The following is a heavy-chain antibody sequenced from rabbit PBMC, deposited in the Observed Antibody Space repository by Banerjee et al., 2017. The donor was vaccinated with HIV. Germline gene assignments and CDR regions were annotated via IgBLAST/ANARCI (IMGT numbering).Heavy chain of an antibody. CDR2: IDPVFGST. J-gene: IGHJ4*01. CDR1: GFDFSSYG. V-gene: IGHV1S39*01. CDR3: ARLYDDYDDGYFNL. D-gene: IGHD2-1*01. Sequence: QEQLVESGGGLVQPGGSLKLSCKASGFDFSSYGVSWVRQAPGKGLEWIGYIDPVFGSTYYASWVNGRFTISKTSSTTVTLQMTSLTAADTATYFCARLYDDYDDGYFNLWGQGTLVTVS.